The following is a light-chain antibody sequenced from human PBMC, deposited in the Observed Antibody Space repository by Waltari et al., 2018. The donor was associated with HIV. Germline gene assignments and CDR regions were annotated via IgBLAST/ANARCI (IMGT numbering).Light chain of an antibody. CDR2: GAS. J-gene: IGKJ5*01. CDR3: QQYHNWPPIT. V-gene: IGKV3-15*01. Sequence: EIVMTQSPATLSVSPGERATLSCRASQSVNNKLAWYQQKPGQAPRLLIYGASTRATGTPARFSGSGSVTEFTLTISSLQSEDFAVYYCQQYHNWPPITFGQGTRLE. CDR1: QSVNNK.